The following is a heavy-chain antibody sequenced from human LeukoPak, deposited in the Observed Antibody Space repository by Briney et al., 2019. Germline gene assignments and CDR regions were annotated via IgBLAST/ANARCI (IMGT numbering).Heavy chain of an antibody. J-gene: IGHJ4*02. Sequence: SETLSLTCVVSGYSISSGYYWGWIRQPPGEGLEWIGSVYHSGTTDYNPSLKSRVTMSLDTSRNQFSLKLSSVTAAATAVYYCARLVRSGLDCDYWGQGTLVTVSS. D-gene: IGHD5-12*01. CDR2: VYHSGTT. CDR3: ARLVRSGLDCDY. CDR1: GYSISSGYY. V-gene: IGHV4-38-2*01.